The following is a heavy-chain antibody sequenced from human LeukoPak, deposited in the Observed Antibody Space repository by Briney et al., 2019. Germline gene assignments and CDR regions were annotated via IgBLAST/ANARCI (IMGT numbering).Heavy chain of an antibody. V-gene: IGHV4-59*01. J-gene: IGHJ4*02. D-gene: IGHD2-15*01. CDR2: IYNSVST. CDR1: GGSISSYS. Sequence: SETLSLTCTVSGGSISSYSWSWIRQPPGKGLEGIGFIYNSVSTNYNPSLKSRVTISVETSKNQFSLKLSYVTAADTAVYYSAREVGYCSGGSCYEYFDYWGQGTLVTVSS. CDR3: AREVGYCSGGSCYEYFDY.